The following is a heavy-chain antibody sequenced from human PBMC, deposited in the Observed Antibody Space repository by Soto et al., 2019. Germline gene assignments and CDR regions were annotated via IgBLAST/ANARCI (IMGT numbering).Heavy chain of an antibody. CDR2: IIPMFGTA. Sequence: QVQLVQSGAEVKKPGSSVKVSCKASGGTFSTDSISWVRQAPGQGLEWMGGIIPMFGTANNAQKFQGRVTITADESTSTAYMELSSLRSEDTAVYFCAREIDGYDGMDVLGQGTTVTVAS. CDR1: GGTFSTDS. J-gene: IGHJ6*02. CDR3: AREIDGYDGMDV. V-gene: IGHV1-69*12.